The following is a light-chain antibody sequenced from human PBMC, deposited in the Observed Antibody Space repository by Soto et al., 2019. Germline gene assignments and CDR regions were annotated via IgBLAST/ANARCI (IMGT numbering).Light chain of an antibody. CDR1: SSDVGSYDL. J-gene: IGLJ3*02. CDR2: ETS. Sequence: QSALTQPASVSGSPGQSFTISCTGSSSDVGSYDLVSWYQHHPGKAPKLVIFETSKRPSGVSHRFSGSKSGNTASLTISGLQTEDEADYYCCSYAGSSSWVFGGGTQLTVL. V-gene: IGLV2-23*01. CDR3: CSYAGSSSWV.